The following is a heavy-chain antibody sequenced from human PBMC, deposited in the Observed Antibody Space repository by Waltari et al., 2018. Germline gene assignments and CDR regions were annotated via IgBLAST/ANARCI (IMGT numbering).Heavy chain of an antibody. Sequence: EVQLVESGGGLVKPGGSLRLSCAASGFTFSSYSMNWVRQAPGKGLEWVSSISSSSSYIYYADSVKGRFTISRDNAKNSLYLQMNSLRAEDTAVYYCATLGGNSSGFIEYFQHWGQGTLVTVSS. J-gene: IGHJ1*01. D-gene: IGHD3-22*01. CDR3: ATLGGNSSGFIEYFQH. CDR1: GFTFSSYS. V-gene: IGHV3-21*03. CDR2: ISSSSSYI.